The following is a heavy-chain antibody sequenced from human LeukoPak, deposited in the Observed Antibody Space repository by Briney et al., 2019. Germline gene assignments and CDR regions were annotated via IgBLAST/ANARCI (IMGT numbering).Heavy chain of an antibody. CDR2: IYPGDSDT. V-gene: IGHV5-51*01. Sequence: GESLKISCQGSGYSFSTYWITWVRQMPGKGLEWMGIIYPGDSDTRYSPSFQGQVTISADKSISTAYLQWSSLKASDTAMYYCARRSIAVAPPFDYWGQGTLVTVSS. D-gene: IGHD6-19*01. CDR1: GYSFSTYW. CDR3: ARRSIAVAPPFDY. J-gene: IGHJ4*02.